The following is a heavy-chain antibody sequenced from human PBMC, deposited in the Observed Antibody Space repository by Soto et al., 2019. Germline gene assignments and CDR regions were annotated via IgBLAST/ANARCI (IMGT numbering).Heavy chain of an antibody. CDR2: IKSKTDGGTT. CDR1: GFTFSNAW. D-gene: IGHD2-8*01. Sequence: PGGSLRLSCAASGFTFSNAWMSWVRQAPGKGLEWVGRIKSKTDGGTTDYAAPVKGRFTISRDDSKNTLYLQMNCLKTEDTAVYYCTTELRGIVLMVYPRRHKSHMDVWGKGTTVTVSS. CDR3: TTELRGIVLMVYPRRHKSHMDV. J-gene: IGHJ6*03. V-gene: IGHV3-15*01.